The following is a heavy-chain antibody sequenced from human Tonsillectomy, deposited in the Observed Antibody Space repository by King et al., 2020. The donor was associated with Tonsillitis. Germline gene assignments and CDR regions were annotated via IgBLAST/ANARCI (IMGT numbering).Heavy chain of an antibody. J-gene: IGHJ4*02. CDR1: GYTFTSYY. CDR3: ARGGYCGGDCYYFDY. D-gene: IGHD2-21*02. CDR2: INPSGCST. Sequence: VQLVQSGAEGKKPGASVKVSCKASGYTFTSYYMHWVRQAPGQGLEGMGIINPSGCSTSYAQKFQGRVTMTRETSTSTVYMELSSLRSEDTAVYYCARGGYCGGDCYYFDYWGQGTLVTVSS. V-gene: IGHV1-46*03.